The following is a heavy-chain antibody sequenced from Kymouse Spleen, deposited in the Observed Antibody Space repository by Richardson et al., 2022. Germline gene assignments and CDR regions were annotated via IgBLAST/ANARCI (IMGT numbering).Heavy chain of an antibody. J-gene: IGHJ6*02. CDR1: GGSFSGYY. D-gene: IGHD1-7*01. CDR3: ARGRITGTTGCYYYGMDV. V-gene: IGHV4-34*01. Sequence: QVQLQQWGAGLLKPSETLSLTCAVYGGSFSGYYWSWIRQPPGKGLEWIGEINHSGSTNYNPSLKSRVTISVDTSKNQFSLKLSSVTAADTAVYYCARGRITGTTGCYYYGMDVWGQGTTVTVSS. CDR2: INHSGST.